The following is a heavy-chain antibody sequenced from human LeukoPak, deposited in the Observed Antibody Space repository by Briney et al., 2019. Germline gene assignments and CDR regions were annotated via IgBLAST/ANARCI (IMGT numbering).Heavy chain of an antibody. D-gene: IGHD6-13*01. Sequence: SETLSLTCIVSGDSIRSYYWNWIRQAPGKALEWIGHIHNNGDIAYNFSLKSRVTISMDTSKNQFSLRLSSVTAADTAVYYCARGVYIAAAQYGYWGQGTLVTVSS. CDR1: GDSIRSYY. CDR2: IHNNGDI. J-gene: IGHJ4*02. V-gene: IGHV4-59*01. CDR3: ARGVYIAAAQYGY.